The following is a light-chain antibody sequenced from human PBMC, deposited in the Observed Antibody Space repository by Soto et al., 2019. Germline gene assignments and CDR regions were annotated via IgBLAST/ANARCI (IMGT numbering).Light chain of an antibody. Sequence: QSVLTQPPSVSGAPGQKVTISCTGSSSNIGAGYDVNWYQQLPGTAPKFLIYGNSNRPSGVPDRFSGSKSGTSASLAITGLQAEDEADYYRQSYDSSLSGYVFGTGTKVTVL. V-gene: IGLV1-40*01. CDR3: QSYDSSLSGYV. CDR2: GNS. CDR1: SSNIGAGYD. J-gene: IGLJ1*01.